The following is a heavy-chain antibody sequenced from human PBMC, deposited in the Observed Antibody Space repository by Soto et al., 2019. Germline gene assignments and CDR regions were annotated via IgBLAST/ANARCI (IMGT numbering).Heavy chain of an antibody. D-gene: IGHD3-3*01. V-gene: IGHV1-46*01. Sequence: GASVKVSCKASGYTFITSYYTHWVRQAPGQGLEWMGIINPTGTMTKYSERFQGRVTMTRDTSTGTAYMELSSLRSEDTAVYYCARGPSSITIFGVVIRPSYFDYWGQGTLVTVSS. CDR3: ARGPSSITIFGVVIRPSYFDY. CDR2: INPTGTMT. CDR1: GYTFITSYY. J-gene: IGHJ4*02.